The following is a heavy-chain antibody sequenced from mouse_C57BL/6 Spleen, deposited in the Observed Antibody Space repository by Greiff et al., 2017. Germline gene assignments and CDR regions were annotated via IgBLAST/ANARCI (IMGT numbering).Heavy chain of an antibody. CDR2: IHPNSGST. Sequence: VQLQQPGAELVKPGASVKLSCKASGYNFTSYWMHWVKQRPGQGLEWIGMIHPNSGSTNYNEKFKSKATLAVDKSSSTAYMQLSSLTSEDSAVYYCARWRDYYGSSYVGAMDYWGQGTSVTVSS. V-gene: IGHV1-64*01. D-gene: IGHD1-1*01. J-gene: IGHJ4*01. CDR3: ARWRDYYGSSYVGAMDY. CDR1: GYNFTSYW.